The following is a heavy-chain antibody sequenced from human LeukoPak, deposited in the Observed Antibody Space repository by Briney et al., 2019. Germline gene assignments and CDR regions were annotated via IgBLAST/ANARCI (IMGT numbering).Heavy chain of an antibody. CDR1: GCTFTSYG. V-gene: IGHV1-18*01. CDR3: ARVSLGGSGWYELDY. D-gene: IGHD6-19*01. J-gene: IGHJ4*02. Sequence: ASVKVSCKASGCTFTSYGISWVRQAPGQGLEWMGWISAYNGNTNYAQKLQGRVTMTTDTSTSTAYMELRSLRSDDTAVYYCARVSLGGSGWYELDYWGQGTLVTVSS. CDR2: ISAYNGNT.